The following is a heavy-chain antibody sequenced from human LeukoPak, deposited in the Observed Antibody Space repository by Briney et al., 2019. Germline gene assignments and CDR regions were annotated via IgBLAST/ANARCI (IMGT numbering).Heavy chain of an antibody. J-gene: IGHJ4*02. V-gene: IGHV4-34*01. Sequence: SSETLSLTCAVYGGSFSGYYWSWIRQPPGKGLEWIGEINHSGSTNYNPSLKSRVTISVDTSKNQFSLKLSSVTAADTAVYYCARRARFRKPLYYFDYWGQGTLVTVSS. D-gene: IGHD1-14*01. CDR3: ARRARFRKPLYYFDY. CDR2: INHSGST. CDR1: GGSFSGYY.